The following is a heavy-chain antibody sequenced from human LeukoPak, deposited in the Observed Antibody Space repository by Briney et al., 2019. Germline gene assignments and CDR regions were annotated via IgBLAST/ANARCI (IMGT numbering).Heavy chain of an antibody. CDR1: GGTFSSYA. V-gene: IGHV1-69*04. CDR3: ARRNWNYGSAWFDP. J-gene: IGHJ5*02. CDR2: IIPILGIA. D-gene: IGHD1-7*01. Sequence: VASVKVSCKASGGTFSSYAISWVRQAPGQGLEWMGRIIPILGIANYAQKFQGRVTITADKSTSTAYMELSSLRSEDTAVYYCARRNWNYGSAWFDPWGQGTLVTVSS.